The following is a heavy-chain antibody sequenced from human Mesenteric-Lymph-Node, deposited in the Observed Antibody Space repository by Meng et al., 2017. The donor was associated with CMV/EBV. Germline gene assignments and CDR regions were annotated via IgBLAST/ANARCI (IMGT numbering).Heavy chain of an antibody. CDR3: ARGYCSGGSCYPSFDY. V-gene: IGHV1-69*04. D-gene: IGHD2-15*01. Sequence: TFSSYAISWVRQAPGQGLEWMGRIIPILGIANYAQKFQGRVTITADKSTSTAYMELSSLRSEDTAVYYCARGYCSGGSCYPSFDYWGQGTLVTVSS. J-gene: IGHJ4*02. CDR2: IIPILGIA. CDR1: TFSSYA.